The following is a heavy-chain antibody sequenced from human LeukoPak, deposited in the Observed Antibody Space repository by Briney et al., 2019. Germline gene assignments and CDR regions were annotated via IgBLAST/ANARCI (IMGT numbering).Heavy chain of an antibody. CDR3: ASEVGATTTVDAFDI. Sequence: GGSLRLSCAASGFTFSSYSMNWVRQAPGKGLEWVSYISSSSSTIYYAGSVKGRFTISRDNAKNSLYLQMNSLRDEDTAVYYCASEVGATTTVDAFDIWGQGTMVTVSS. CDR1: GFTFSSYS. J-gene: IGHJ3*02. CDR2: ISSSSSTI. D-gene: IGHD1-26*01. V-gene: IGHV3-48*02.